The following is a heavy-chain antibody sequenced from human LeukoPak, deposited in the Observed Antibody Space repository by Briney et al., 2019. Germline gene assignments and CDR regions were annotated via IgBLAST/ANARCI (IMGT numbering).Heavy chain of an antibody. CDR2: FDTEDDEQ. CDR3: AAELSSGYFDY. J-gene: IGHJ4*02. V-gene: IGHV1-24*01. CDR1: GYMFTELS. Sequence: ASGKVSCTVSGYMFTELSIHWVRHAPGTGLEWMGGFDTEDDEQMYAQKFQGRVTMTEDTSTDTAYMELSSLRSEDTAVYYCAAELSSGYFDYWGQGTLVTVSS. D-gene: IGHD3-22*01.